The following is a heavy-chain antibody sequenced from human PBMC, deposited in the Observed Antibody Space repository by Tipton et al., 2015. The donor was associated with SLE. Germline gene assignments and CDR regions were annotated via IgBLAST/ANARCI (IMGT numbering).Heavy chain of an antibody. CDR3: ARDYGGNSGWFDP. J-gene: IGHJ5*02. CDR1: GYTFTSYD. V-gene: IGHV1-8*01. Sequence: QVQLVQSGAEVRKPGTSVKVSCKASGYTFTSYDLNWVRQATGQGLEWMGWMNPNSGKTGYAQKFQGGVTITRDTSVNTAYMELSSLRSEDTAVYYCARDYGGNSGWFDPWGQGTLVTVSS. CDR2: MNPNSGKT. D-gene: IGHD4-23*01.